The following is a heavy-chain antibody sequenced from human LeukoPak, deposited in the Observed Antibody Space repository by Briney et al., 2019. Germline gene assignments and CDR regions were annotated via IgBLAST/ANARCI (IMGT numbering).Heavy chain of an antibody. CDR3: ARESWVAPGATNDAFDI. V-gene: IGHV6-1*01. J-gene: IGHJ3*02. CDR1: GDSVSSNSAA. CDR2: TYYRSKWYN. Sequence: SQTLSLTCAISGDSVSSNSAAWNWIRQSPSRGLEWLGRTYYRSKWYNDYAVSVKSRITINPDTSKNQFSLQLNSVTPEDTAVYYCARESWVAPGATNDAFDIWGQGTMVTVSS. D-gene: IGHD5-24*01.